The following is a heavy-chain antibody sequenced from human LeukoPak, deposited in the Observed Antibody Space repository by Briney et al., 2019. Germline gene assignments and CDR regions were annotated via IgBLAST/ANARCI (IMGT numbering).Heavy chain of an antibody. CDR3: ARLSTVTTLHAFDI. Sequence: PSDTVSLTRTLSGRSMSSRSYYWGWLRQPAGKGFEWIGSIYYSGSTYYNPSLKSRDTISVDTSKNQFSLKLSAVTAADTAVYYCARLSTVTTLHAFDIWGQGTMVTVSS. CDR2: IYYSGST. V-gene: IGHV4-39*01. D-gene: IGHD4-17*01. J-gene: IGHJ3*02. CDR1: GRSMSSRSYY.